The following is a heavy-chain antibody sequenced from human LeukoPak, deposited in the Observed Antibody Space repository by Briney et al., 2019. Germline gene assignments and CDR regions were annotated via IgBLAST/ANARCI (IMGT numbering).Heavy chain of an antibody. CDR3: AKDFAFYYYDSSSKGPLPDY. D-gene: IGHD3-22*01. CDR1: GFTFSSYG. J-gene: IGHJ4*02. V-gene: IGHV3-30*02. CDR2: IRYDGSNK. Sequence: PGGSLRLSCAASGFTFSSYGMHWVRQAPGKGLEWVAFIRYDGSNKYYADSVKGRFTISRDNSKNTLYLQMNSLRAEDTAVYYCAKDFAFYYYDSSSKGPLPDYWGQGTLVTVSS.